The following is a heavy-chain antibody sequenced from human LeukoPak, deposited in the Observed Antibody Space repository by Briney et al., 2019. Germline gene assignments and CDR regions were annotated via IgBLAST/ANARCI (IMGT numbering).Heavy chain of an antibody. J-gene: IGHJ4*02. CDR2: INSDGSST. CDR1: GFTFSSYW. D-gene: IGHD3-10*01. Sequence: PGGSLRLSCAASGFTFSSYWMHWVRQAPGKGLVWVSRINSDGSSTIYADSVKGRFTISRDNSKNTLYLQMNSLRAEDTAVYYCAKDYYGSGSYYFDYWGQGTLVTVSS. V-gene: IGHV3-74*01. CDR3: AKDYYGSGSYYFDY.